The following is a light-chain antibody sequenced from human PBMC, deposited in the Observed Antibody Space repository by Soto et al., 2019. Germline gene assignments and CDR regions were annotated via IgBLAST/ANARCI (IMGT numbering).Light chain of an antibody. CDR3: GTWDSSLSVWM. J-gene: IGLJ3*02. V-gene: IGLV1-51*01. CDR1: TSNVGKNY. Sequence: QSMLTQPPSVSAAPGQKVSISCSGSTSNVGKNYVSWYQQLPGTAPKLVIYDDRRRPSGIPDRFSGSKSGTSATLAITGLQTGDEADYHCGTWDSSLSVWMFGAGIKLTVL. CDR2: DDR.